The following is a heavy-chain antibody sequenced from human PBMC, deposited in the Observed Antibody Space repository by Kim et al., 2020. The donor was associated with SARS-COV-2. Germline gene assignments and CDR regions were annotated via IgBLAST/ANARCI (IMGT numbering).Heavy chain of an antibody. J-gene: IGHJ4*02. Sequence: ASVKVSCKASGYTFTSYAMHWVRQAPGQRLEWMGWINAGNGNTKYSQKFQGRVTITRDTSASTAYMELSSLRSEDTAVYYCARPYYDILTGYRKDYFDYWGQGTLVTVSS. CDR1: GYTFTSYA. CDR2: INAGNGNT. D-gene: IGHD3-9*01. CDR3: ARPYYDILTGYRKDYFDY. V-gene: IGHV1-3*01.